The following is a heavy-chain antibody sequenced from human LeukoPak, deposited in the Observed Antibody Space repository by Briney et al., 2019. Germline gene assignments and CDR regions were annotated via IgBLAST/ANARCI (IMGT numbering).Heavy chain of an antibody. D-gene: IGHD3-22*01. CDR3: AGGRWLLTY. CDR2: INHSGST. J-gene: IGHJ4*02. Sequence: SETLSLTCAVYGGSFSGYYWSWIRQPPGKGLELIGEINHSGSTNYNPSLKSRVTISVDTSKNQFSLKLSSVTAADTAVYYCAGGRWLLTYWGQGTLVTVSS. V-gene: IGHV4-34*01. CDR1: GGSFSGYY.